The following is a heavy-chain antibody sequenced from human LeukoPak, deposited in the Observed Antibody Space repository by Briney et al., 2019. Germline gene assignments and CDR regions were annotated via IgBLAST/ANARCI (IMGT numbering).Heavy chain of an antibody. D-gene: IGHD2-2*02. CDR1: GGTFSSYA. V-gene: IGHV1-69*13. CDR2: IIPIFGTA. Sequence: SVKVSCKASGGTFSSYAISWVRQAPGQGLKWMGRIIPIFGTANYAQKFQGRVTITADESTSTAYMELSSLRSEDTAVYYCARGPGYSSQYCSSTSCYTPSIDYWGQGTLVTVSS. CDR3: ARGPGYSSQYCSSTSCYTPSIDY. J-gene: IGHJ4*02.